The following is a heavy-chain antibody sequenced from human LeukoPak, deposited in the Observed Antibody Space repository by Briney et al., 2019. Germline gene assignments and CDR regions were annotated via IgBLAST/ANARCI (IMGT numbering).Heavy chain of an antibody. CDR2: IGSTGDYQ. D-gene: IGHD6-13*01. Sequence: PGGSLRLSCEASGFTLSSNYMSWVRQAPGNVRVRVPGIGSTGDYQWYEDSVKGRFTISTNNAKIKLYIQVNSLRAEDTAVYYCATQQGGNPAYWGQGTLVTVSS. CDR3: ATQQGGNPAY. CDR1: GFTLSSNY. J-gene: IGHJ4*02. V-gene: IGHV3-66*01.